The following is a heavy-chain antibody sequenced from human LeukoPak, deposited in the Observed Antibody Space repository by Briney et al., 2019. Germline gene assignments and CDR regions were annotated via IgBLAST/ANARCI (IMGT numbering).Heavy chain of an antibody. Sequence: SETLSLTCDVYGGSFSGYYWSWIRQPPGKGLEWIGEINHSGSTNYNPSLKSRVTISVDTSKNQFSLKLSSVTVADTAVYYCARGQIAAAWMDYWGQGTLVTVSS. CDR1: GGSFSGYY. D-gene: IGHD6-13*01. CDR3: ARGQIAAAWMDY. V-gene: IGHV4-34*01. J-gene: IGHJ4*02. CDR2: INHSGST.